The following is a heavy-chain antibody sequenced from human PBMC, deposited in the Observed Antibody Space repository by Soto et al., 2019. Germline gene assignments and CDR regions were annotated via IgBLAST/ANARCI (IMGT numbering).Heavy chain of an antibody. CDR2: INHSGST. CDR1: GGSFSGYY. D-gene: IGHD6-13*01. J-gene: IGHJ4*02. Sequence: SETLSLTCAVYGGSFSGYYWSWIRQPPGKGLEWIGEINHSGSTNYNPSLKSRVTISVGTSKTQFSLRLSSVTAADTAVYYCARRVLSPIISWQQLALPRFGYSGQGTLGTVSS. CDR3: ARRVLSPIISWQQLALPRFGY. V-gene: IGHV4-34*01.